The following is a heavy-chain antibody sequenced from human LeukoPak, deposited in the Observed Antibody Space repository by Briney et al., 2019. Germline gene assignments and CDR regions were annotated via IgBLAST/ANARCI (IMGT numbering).Heavy chain of an antibody. CDR2: LHTNGDT. J-gene: IGHJ4*02. CDR3: ARGWRSGYITFDD. D-gene: IGHD5-12*01. Sequence: GGSLRLSCAVTGFSVSGNYMNWVRQAPGKGLEWVSILHTNGDTRYADSVKGRFTISRDDSKNTLYLQLSSLRVEDTPIYYCARGWRSGYITFDDWGQGTLVTVSS. V-gene: IGHV3-53*01. CDR1: GFSVSGNY.